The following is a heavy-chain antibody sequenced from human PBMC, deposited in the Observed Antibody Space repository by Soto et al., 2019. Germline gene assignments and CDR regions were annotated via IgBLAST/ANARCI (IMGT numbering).Heavy chain of an antibody. J-gene: IGHJ6*03. V-gene: IGHV4-59*08. Sequence: SETLSLTCTVSGGSISSYYWSWIRQPPGKGLEWIGYIYYSGSTNYNPSLKSRVTISVDTSKIHFSLKLSSVTAADTAVYYCASSGRVDTAMVLNYYMDVWGKGTTVTVSS. CDR3: ASSGRVDTAMVLNYYMDV. CDR1: GGSISSYY. D-gene: IGHD5-18*01. CDR2: IYYSGST.